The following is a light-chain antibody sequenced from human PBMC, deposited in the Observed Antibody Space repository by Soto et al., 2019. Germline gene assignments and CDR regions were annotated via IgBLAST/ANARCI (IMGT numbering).Light chain of an antibody. CDR3: AAWDDRLNVVV. Sequence: QPVLTQPPSVSGAPGQTVSISCSGSRSNIGSNTLNWFQQVPGTAPKLLISTSNHRPSGVRGRFSASKSGTSASLAISGLQSDDEAVYYCAAWDDRLNVVVFGGGTKLTVL. CDR2: TSN. CDR1: RSNIGSNT. J-gene: IGLJ2*01. V-gene: IGLV1-44*01.